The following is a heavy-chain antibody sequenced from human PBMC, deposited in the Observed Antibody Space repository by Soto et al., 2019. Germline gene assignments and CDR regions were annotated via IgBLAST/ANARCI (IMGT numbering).Heavy chain of an antibody. CDR2: INHSGST. J-gene: IGHJ6*02. CDR1: GGSFSGYY. Sequence: SETLSLTCAVYGGSFSGYYWSWIRQPPGKGLEWIGEINHSGSTNYNPSLKSRVTISVDTSKNQFSLKLSSVTAADTAVYSCARGYLTPRYYGMDVWGQGTTVTVSS. CDR3: ARGYLTPRYYGMDV. V-gene: IGHV4-34*01.